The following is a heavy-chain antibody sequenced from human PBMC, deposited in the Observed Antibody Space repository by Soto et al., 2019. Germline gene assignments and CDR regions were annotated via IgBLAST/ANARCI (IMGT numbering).Heavy chain of an antibody. CDR1: GFSLITSGMC. CDR3: ARINVEYCSSTSCYVDY. J-gene: IGHJ4*02. Sequence: SGPTLVNPTQTLTLTCTFSGFSLITSGMCVSWIRQPPGKALEWLARIDWDDDKYYSTSLKTRLTISKDTSKNQVVLTMTNMDPVDTATYYCARINVEYCSSTSCYVDYWGQETLVTVSS. D-gene: IGHD2-2*01. CDR2: IDWDDDK. V-gene: IGHV2-70*11.